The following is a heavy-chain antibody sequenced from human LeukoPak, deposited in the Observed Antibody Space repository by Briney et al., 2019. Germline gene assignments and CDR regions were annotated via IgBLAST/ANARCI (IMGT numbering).Heavy chain of an antibody. V-gene: IGHV4-38-2*02. J-gene: IGHJ5*02. CDR1: GDSTSSDDC. CDR3: ARDGGFYYTASPNSWFDP. Sequence: SETLSPTCIVSGDSTSSDDCWGWIRQPPGKGLEWIGSISNRGSPYYNTSLKSRVTMSADTPNNQFSLRLSSVTAADTAVYYCARDGGFYYTASPNSWFDPWGQGTLVTVSS. CDR2: ISNRGSP. D-gene: IGHD1-26*01.